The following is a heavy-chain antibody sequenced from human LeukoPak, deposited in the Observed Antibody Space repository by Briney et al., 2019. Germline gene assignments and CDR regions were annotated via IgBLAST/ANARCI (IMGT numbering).Heavy chain of an antibody. CDR3: ARFRNGPFDY. CDR2: ISDSGNSI. Sequence: GGSLRLSCAASGFTFSSYEMKWVRQAPGKGLEWLLHISDSGNSIHYADSVKGRFTISRDNAKNSLYLQMNSLRAEHTVFYYCARFRNGPFDYWGQGTLVTVSS. D-gene: IGHD2-8*01. J-gene: IGHJ4*02. CDR1: GFTFSSYE. V-gene: IGHV3-48*03.